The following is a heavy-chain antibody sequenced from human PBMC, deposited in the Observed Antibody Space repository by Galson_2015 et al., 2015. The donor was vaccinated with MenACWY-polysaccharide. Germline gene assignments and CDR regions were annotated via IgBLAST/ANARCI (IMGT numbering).Heavy chain of an antibody. V-gene: IGHV2-70*01. CDR2: IDWDDDK. CDR1: GFSLSTSGLC. J-gene: IGHJ4*02. Sequence: PALVKPTQTLTLTCTFSGFSLSTSGLCVSWIRQPPGKALEWLALIDWDDDKYYSTSLKTRLTISKDTSKNQVVLTMTNMDPVDTATYYCAWKGPTGTTTGFDYWGQGTLVTVSS. D-gene: IGHD1-7*01. CDR3: AWKGPTGTTTGFDY.